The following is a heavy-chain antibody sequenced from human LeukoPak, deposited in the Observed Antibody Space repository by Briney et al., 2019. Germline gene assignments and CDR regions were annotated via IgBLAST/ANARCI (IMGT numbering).Heavy chain of an antibody. Sequence: SETLSLTCTVSGGSISSYYWSWIRQPPGKGLEWIGYIYYSGSTNYNPSLKSRVTISVDTSKNQFSLKLSSVTAADTAVYYCARLGYDSSDGAYWGQGTLVTVSS. CDR2: IYYSGST. J-gene: IGHJ4*02. CDR3: ARLGYDSSDGAY. CDR1: GGSISSYY. D-gene: IGHD3-22*01. V-gene: IGHV4-59*12.